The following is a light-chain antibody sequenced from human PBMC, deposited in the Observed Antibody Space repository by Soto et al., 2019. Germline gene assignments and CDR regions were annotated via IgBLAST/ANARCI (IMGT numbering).Light chain of an antibody. CDR3: CSYAGSSTPPHVV. V-gene: IGLV2-23*01. CDR1: SSDVGSYNL. CDR2: EGS. Sequence: QSALTQPASVSGSPGQSITISCTGTSSDVGSYNLVSWYQQHPGKAPKLMIYEGSKRPSGVSNRFSGSKSGNTASLTISGLQAEDEADYYCCSYAGSSTPPHVVFGGGTQLTVL. J-gene: IGLJ2*01.